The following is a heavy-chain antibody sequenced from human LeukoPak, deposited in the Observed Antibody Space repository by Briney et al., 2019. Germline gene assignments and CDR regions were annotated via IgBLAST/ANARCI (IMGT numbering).Heavy chain of an antibody. J-gene: IGHJ4*02. V-gene: IGHV1-69*01. D-gene: IGHD3-10*01. CDR1: GGTFSSYA. CDR3: ARGGVSSGSYYKTLLGFDY. CDR2: IIPIFGTA. Sequence: SVKVSCKASGGTFSSYAISWVRQVPGQGLEWMGGIIPIFGTADYAQKFQGRVTITADESTSTAYMELSSLRSDDTAVYYCARGGVSSGSYYKTLLGFDYWGQGTLVTVSS.